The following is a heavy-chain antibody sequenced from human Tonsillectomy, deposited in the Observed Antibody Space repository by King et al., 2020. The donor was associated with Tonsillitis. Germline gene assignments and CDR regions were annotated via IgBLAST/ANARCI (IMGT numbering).Heavy chain of an antibody. CDR1: GGSISGHY. J-gene: IGHJ6*02. D-gene: IGHD2-15*01. V-gene: IGHV4-59*11. Sequence: VQLQESGPGLVKPSETLSLTCTVSGGSISGHYWSWIRQPPGKGLEWIGYIYYSGSTKYNPSLTSRVTISVDTSKNQFSLKLSSVTAADTAVYYCARGGGYGSGGSCYSGYYYYGMDVWGQGTTVTVSS. CDR2: IYYSGST. CDR3: ARGGGYGSGGSCYSGYYYYGMDV.